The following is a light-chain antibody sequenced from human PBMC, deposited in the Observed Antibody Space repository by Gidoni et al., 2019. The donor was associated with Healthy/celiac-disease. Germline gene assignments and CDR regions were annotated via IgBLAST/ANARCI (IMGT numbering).Light chain of an antibody. V-gene: IGLV3-21*03. CDR2: DDS. J-gene: IGLJ2*01. CDR3: QVWDSSSDHVV. Sequence: SYILTQPPSVSAAPGTTARITCGGNNIGSKSVHWYPQKPGQAPVLVVYDDSDRPSGIPSRFSGSNSGNTATLTISRVEAGDEADYYCQVWDSSSDHVVFGGGTKLTVL. CDR1: NIGSKS.